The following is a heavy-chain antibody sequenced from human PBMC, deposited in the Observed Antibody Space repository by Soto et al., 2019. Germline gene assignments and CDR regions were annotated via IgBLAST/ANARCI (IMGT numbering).Heavy chain of an antibody. CDR3: AKSDSMDV. J-gene: IGHJ6*02. CDR2: ISYDGSNK. V-gene: IGHV3-30*18. Sequence: QVQLVESGGGVVQPGRSLRLSCAASGFTFSSYGMHWVRQAPGKGLEWVAVISYDGSNKYYADSVKGRFTISRDNSKNPLYLQMNSLRAEDTAVYYCAKSDSMDVWGQGTTVTVSS. CDR1: GFTFSSYG.